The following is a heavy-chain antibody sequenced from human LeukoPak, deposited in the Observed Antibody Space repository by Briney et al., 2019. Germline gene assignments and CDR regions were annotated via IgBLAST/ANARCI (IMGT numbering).Heavy chain of an antibody. CDR2: VYYTGST. CDR3: ARVQIGYSYGLFDY. D-gene: IGHD5-18*01. CDR1: GGSIINYY. V-gene: IGHV4-59*01. J-gene: IGHJ4*02. Sequence: ASETLSLTCTVSGGSIINYYWSWIRQPPENGLEWIGYVYYTGSTNYNPSLKSRVTISVDTSKNQFSLKLSSVTAADTAVYYCARVQIGYSYGLFDYWGQGTLVTVSS.